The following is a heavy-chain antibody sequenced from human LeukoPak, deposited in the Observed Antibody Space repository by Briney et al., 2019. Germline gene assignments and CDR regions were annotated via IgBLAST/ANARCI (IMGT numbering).Heavy chain of an antibody. CDR3: AKEFDCGGDCLDAFDI. V-gene: IGHV3-7*01. J-gene: IGHJ3*02. CDR1: GFTFSSYW. Sequence: PGGSLRLSCAASGFTFSSYWMSWVRQAPGKGLEWVANIKQDGSEKYYVDSVKGRFTISRDNAKNSLYLQMNSLRAEDTAVYYCAKEFDCGGDCLDAFDIWGQGTMVTVSS. CDR2: IKQDGSEK. D-gene: IGHD2-21*02.